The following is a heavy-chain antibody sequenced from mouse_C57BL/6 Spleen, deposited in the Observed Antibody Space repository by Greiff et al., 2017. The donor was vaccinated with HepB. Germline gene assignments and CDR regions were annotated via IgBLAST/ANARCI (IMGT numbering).Heavy chain of an antibody. V-gene: IGHV5-6*01. D-gene: IGHD1-1*01. CDR1: GFTFSSYG. CDR2: ISSGGSYT. CDR3: ARQDYYGSSYVGWYFDV. J-gene: IGHJ1*03. Sequence: EVQLVESGGDLVKPGGSLKLSCAASGFTFSSYGMSWVRQTPDKRLEWVATISSGGSYTYYPDSVKGRFTISRDNAKNTLYLQMSSLKSEDTAMYYCARQDYYGSSYVGWYFDVWGTGTTVTVSS.